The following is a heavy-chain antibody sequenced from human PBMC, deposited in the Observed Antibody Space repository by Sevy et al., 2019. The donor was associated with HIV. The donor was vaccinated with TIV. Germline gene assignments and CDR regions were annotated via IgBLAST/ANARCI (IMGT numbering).Heavy chain of an antibody. CDR1: GGSISSYY. D-gene: IGHD3-3*01. CDR2: IYYSGST. CDR3: AGDPATYYDFWSGYYHGMDV. J-gene: IGHJ6*02. V-gene: IGHV4-59*12. Sequence: SETLSLTCTVSGGSISSYYWSWIRQPPGKGLEWIGYIYYSGSTNYNPSLKSRVTISVDTSKNQFSLKLSSVTAADTAVYYCAGDPATYYDFWSGYYHGMDVWGQRTTVTVSS.